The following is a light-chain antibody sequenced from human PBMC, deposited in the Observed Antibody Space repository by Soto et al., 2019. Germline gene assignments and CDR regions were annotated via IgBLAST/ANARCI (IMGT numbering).Light chain of an antibody. CDR3: QQSYSTPPT. CDR2: KAS. V-gene: IGKV1-5*03. Sequence: DIQMTQSPSTLSASVGDRVTITCRAGQSSSSWLAWYQQTPGKAPNLLIYKASSLERGVPSRFSGSGSGTEFTLTISSLQPDDFATYYCQQSYSTPPTFGQGTRLEIK. CDR1: QSSSSW. J-gene: IGKJ5*01.